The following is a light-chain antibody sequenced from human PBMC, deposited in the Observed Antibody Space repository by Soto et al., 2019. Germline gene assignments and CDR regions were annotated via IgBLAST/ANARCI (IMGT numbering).Light chain of an antibody. CDR1: QSISSY. V-gene: IGKV1-39*01. CDR3: QQSYSTPIT. Sequence: DIQMTQSPSSLSASLGDRVSITCRASQSISSYLNWYQQKPGKAPKVLIYAASNLQSGVPSRFSGSGSGTDFTLTISSLQPEDFATYYCQQSYSTPITFGQGTRLE. CDR2: AAS. J-gene: IGKJ5*01.